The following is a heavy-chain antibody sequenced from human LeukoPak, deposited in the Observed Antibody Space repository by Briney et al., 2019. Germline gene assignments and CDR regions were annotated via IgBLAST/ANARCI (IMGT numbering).Heavy chain of an antibody. Sequence: GGSLRLSRAASGFTFDDYAMHWVRQAPGKGLEWVSHISWDGGTTHYADSVKGRFTISRDNSKNSLYLQMNSLRAEDSALYYCAKDVASAGFLDYWGQGTLVTVSS. CDR2: ISWDGGTT. V-gene: IGHV3-43D*03. CDR3: AKDVASAGFLDY. D-gene: IGHD6-13*01. J-gene: IGHJ4*02. CDR1: GFTFDDYA.